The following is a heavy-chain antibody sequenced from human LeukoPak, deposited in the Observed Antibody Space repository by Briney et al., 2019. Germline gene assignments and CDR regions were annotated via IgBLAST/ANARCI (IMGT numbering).Heavy chain of an antibody. J-gene: IGHJ6*03. CDR2: IKQDGSEK. CDR1: GFTFSSYW. Sequence: GGSLRLSCAASGFTFSSYWMSWVRQAPGKGLEWVANIKQDGSEKYYVDSVKGRFTISRDNAKNSLYLQMNSLRAEDTAVYYCARGTVTLPYYYYYMDVWGKGTTVTVSS. D-gene: IGHD5-18*01. V-gene: IGHV3-7*01. CDR3: ARGTVTLPYYYYYMDV.